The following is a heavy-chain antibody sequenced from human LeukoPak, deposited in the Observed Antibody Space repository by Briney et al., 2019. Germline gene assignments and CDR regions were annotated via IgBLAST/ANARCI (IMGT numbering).Heavy chain of an antibody. CDR2: INTFNTIA. Sequence: ASVKVSFKTSGYTFTNHALTWVRQAPGQGLQWMGWINTFNTIANYAPKFEGRVIMTTDTSTTTASLELMSLRSDDTAVYYCARLLNDYGAIDALDIWGQGTVVTVSS. V-gene: IGHV1-18*01. CDR3: ARLLNDYGAIDALDI. CDR1: GYTFTNHA. J-gene: IGHJ3*02. D-gene: IGHD4-17*01.